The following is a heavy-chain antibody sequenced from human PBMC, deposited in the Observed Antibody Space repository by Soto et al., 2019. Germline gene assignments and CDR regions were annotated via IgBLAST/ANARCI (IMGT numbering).Heavy chain of an antibody. Sequence: SETLSLTCTVSGGSISSYYWSWIRQPPGKGLEWIGYIYYSGSTNYNPSLKSRVTISVDTSKNQFSLKLSSVTAADTVVYYCARGLILKYSSGWYFDYWGQGTLVTVSS. D-gene: IGHD6-19*01. CDR3: ARGLILKYSSGWYFDY. CDR1: GGSISSYY. J-gene: IGHJ4*02. V-gene: IGHV4-59*01. CDR2: IYYSGST.